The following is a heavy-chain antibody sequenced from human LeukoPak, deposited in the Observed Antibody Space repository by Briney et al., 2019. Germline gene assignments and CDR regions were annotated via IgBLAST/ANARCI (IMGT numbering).Heavy chain of an antibody. D-gene: IGHD3-3*01. CDR2: LSGSGAGT. J-gene: IGHJ4*02. V-gene: IGHV3-23*01. Sequence: GGSLRLSCAASGFTFSDYALGWVRQAPGRGLEWIATLSGSGAGTYYSDSVQGRFTISRDNSKRTLFLQMNSLRAEDTAFYYCAKAELGVDTFFDYWGQGTLVTVSS. CDR1: GFTFSDYA. CDR3: AKAELGVDTFFDY.